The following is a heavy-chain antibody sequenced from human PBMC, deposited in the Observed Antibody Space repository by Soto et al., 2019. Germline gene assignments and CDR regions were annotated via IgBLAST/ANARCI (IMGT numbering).Heavy chain of an antibody. Sequence: EVQLVESGGGLVQPGGSLKLSCAASGFTLGGFDLNWVRQASGEGLEWFGGIKTKVESYATEYAASVKGRFSISRDDSKNTAYLEMNSLETEDTAIYYCTRRHCSGGGCYSDFDFWGQGSLVTVSS. D-gene: IGHD2-15*01. CDR2: IKTKVESYAT. CDR3: TRRHCSGGGCYSDFDF. CDR1: GFTLGGFD. V-gene: IGHV3-73*01. J-gene: IGHJ4*02.